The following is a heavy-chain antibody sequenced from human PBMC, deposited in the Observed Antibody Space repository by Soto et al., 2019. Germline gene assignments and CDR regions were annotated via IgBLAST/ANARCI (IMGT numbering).Heavy chain of an antibody. D-gene: IGHD3-22*01. Sequence: GESLKISCRGSGYSFTSYWIGWVRQMPGKGLEWMGIIYPGDSDTGYSPSFQGQVTISADTSISTAYLQWSSLKASDTAMYYCARHPYYDSSGYHPPLFDYWGQGTLVTVSS. CDR3: ARHPYYDSSGYHPPLFDY. CDR2: IYPGDSDT. V-gene: IGHV5-51*01. CDR1: GYSFTSYW. J-gene: IGHJ4*02.